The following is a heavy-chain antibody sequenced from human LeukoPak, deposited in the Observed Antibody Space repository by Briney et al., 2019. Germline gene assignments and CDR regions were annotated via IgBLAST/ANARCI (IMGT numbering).Heavy chain of an antibody. D-gene: IGHD3-10*01. Sequence: GGSLRLSCAVSGFTFGSYTMNWVRQAPGKGLEWVSHISSTSTTYYADSVKGRFTTSRDNAKNLLYLQMNSLREEDTAVYYCAAAGDYWGQGTLVTVSS. V-gene: IGHV3-48*02. CDR2: ISSTSTT. J-gene: IGHJ4*02. CDR3: AAAGDY. CDR1: GFTFGSYT.